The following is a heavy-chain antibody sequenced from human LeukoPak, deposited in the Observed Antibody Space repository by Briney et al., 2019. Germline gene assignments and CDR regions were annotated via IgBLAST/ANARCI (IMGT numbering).Heavy chain of an antibody. CDR3: AKQKQQLPQGYYYYYMDV. CDR1: GFTFSSYA. CDR2: ISGSGGST. J-gene: IGHJ6*03. D-gene: IGHD6-13*01. V-gene: IGHV3-23*01. Sequence: PGGSLSLSCAASGFTFSSYAMSWVRQAPGKGLEWVSAISGSGGSTYYADSVKGRFTISRDNSKDTLYLQMNSLRAEDTAVYYCAKQKQQLPQGYYYYYMDVWGKGTTVTVSS.